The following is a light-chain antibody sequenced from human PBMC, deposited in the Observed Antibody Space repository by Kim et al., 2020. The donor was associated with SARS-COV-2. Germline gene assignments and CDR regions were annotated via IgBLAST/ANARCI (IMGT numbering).Light chain of an antibody. CDR3: QQANSFPYT. J-gene: IGKJ2*01. V-gene: IGKV1-12*01. CDR1: QDVNSW. CDR2: GAN. Sequence: SASRGDRVTITCRASQDVNSWLAWYQQKPGKAPKLLIYGANVLESGVPSTFSGSGSGTEFTLTISSLRPEDFATYYCQQANSFPYTFGQGTKLEI.